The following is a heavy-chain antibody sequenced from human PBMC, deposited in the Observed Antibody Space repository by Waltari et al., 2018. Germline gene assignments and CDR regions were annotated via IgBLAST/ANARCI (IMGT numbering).Heavy chain of an antibody. J-gene: IGHJ4*02. CDR3: VREVFGSGWRESYFFDY. V-gene: IGHV3-20*04. Sequence: EVQLVESGGGMVRPGGSLRLSWAASVSTFTYYCMVWVRQVPGKGMEWVSGINWSGARTSYADSVMGRFTVSRDNAMNSLYLEMSSLRAEDTALYYCVREVFGSGWRESYFFDYWGQGTLVTVSS. D-gene: IGHD6-19*01. CDR2: INWSGART. CDR1: VSTFTYYC.